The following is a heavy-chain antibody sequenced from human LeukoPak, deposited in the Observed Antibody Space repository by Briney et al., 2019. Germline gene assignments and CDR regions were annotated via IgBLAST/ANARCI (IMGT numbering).Heavy chain of an antibody. V-gene: IGHV3-66*01. D-gene: IGHD3-3*01. CDR1: GGSFSGYY. CDR2: IYSGGST. J-gene: IGHJ4*02. Sequence: ETLSLTCAVYGGSFSGYYWSWVRQAPGKGLEWVSVIYSGGSTYYADSVKGRFTISRDNSKNTLYLQMNSLRAEDTAVYYCAREYDFWSGYSMEDYWGQGTLVTVSS. CDR3: AREYDFWSGYSMEDY.